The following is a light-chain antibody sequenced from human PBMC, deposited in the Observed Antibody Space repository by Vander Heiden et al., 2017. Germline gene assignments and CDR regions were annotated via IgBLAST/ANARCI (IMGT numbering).Light chain of an antibody. J-gene: IGKJ2*01. CDR1: QSLVYSDGNTY. CDR3: MQGTYWPYT. Sequence: DVVMTQSPLSLPVTLGQPASISCKSSQSLVYSDGNTYLNWFHQRPGQSPRRLIYKVSYRDSGVPDRFSGSGSGTDFTLKISRVEAEDVGIFSCMQGTYWPYTFGPGTKLEIK. V-gene: IGKV2-30*01. CDR2: KVS.